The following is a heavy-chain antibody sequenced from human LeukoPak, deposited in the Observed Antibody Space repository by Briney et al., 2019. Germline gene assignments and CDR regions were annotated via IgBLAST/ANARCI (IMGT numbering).Heavy chain of an antibody. CDR3: ARDRASSGSLLLDY. D-gene: IGHD6-19*01. Sequence: GGSLRLSCAASGFTFSSYEMNWVRQAPGKGLEWVSSISSSSSYIYYADSVKGRFTISRDNAKNSLYLQMNSLRAEDTAVYYCARDRASSGSLLLDYWGQGTLVTVSS. J-gene: IGHJ4*02. V-gene: IGHV3-21*01. CDR2: ISSSSSYI. CDR1: GFTFSSYE.